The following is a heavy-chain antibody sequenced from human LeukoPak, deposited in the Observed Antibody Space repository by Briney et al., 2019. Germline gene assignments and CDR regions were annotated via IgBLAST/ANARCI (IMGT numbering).Heavy chain of an antibody. Sequence: TGGSLRLSCAASGFTFSSYAMHWVRQAPGKGLEYVSAISSNGGSTYYANSVKGRFTISRDNSKNTLYLQMGSLRAEDMAVYYCARSRSDYYDSSGYEIDYWGQGTLVTVSS. D-gene: IGHD3-22*01. CDR2: ISSNGGST. CDR1: GFTFSSYA. J-gene: IGHJ4*02. V-gene: IGHV3-64*01. CDR3: ARSRSDYYDSSGYEIDY.